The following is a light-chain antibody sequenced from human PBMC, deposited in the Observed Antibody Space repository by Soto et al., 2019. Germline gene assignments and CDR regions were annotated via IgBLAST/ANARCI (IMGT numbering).Light chain of an antibody. V-gene: IGKV1-9*01. Sequence: IHWAQSPSSLSASFGDIVTITCRASQGISSFLAWYQQKPGKAPNLLIYAASTLQTGVPSRFSGGGSGTDFTLTIDNLQPEDFATYYCQQVDAYPSTFGGGTKVDIK. CDR1: QGISSF. CDR3: QQVDAYPST. J-gene: IGKJ4*01. CDR2: AAS.